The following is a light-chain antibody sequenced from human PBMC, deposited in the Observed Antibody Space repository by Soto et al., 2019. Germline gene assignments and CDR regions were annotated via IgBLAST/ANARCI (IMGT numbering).Light chain of an antibody. CDR2: DVD. CDR3: CSYAGSYTFV. Sequence: QSALTQPRSVSGSPGQSVTISCTGTSSDVGDYSYVSWYQQHPGKAPKLMIYDVDKRPSGVPDRFSGSKSGNTASLTISGLQAGDEADYHCCSYAGSYTFVFGGGTKVTVL. V-gene: IGLV2-11*01. J-gene: IGLJ1*01. CDR1: SSDVGDYSY.